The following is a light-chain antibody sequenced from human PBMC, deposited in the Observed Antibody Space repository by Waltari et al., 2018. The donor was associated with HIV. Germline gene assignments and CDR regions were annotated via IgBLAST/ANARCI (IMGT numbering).Light chain of an antibody. CDR1: SSDDNY. CDR2: EVS. J-gene: IGLJ1*01. Sequence: QSALTQPASVSGSPGQSITISCTGTSSDDNYVPWYQQYPGKAPKLMIYEVSKRPSGVSSRFSGSKSGNTASLTISGLQAEDEADYYCSSYTSSSTPLYVFGTATKVTVL. V-gene: IGLV2-14*01. CDR3: SSYTSSSTPLYV.